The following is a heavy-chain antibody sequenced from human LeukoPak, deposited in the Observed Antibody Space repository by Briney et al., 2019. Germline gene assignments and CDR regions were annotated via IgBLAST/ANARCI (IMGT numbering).Heavy chain of an antibody. CDR3: ARRYLAVAGTSWFDP. CDR1: GYTFTSYG. CDR2: ISAYNGNT. V-gene: IGHV1-18*04. D-gene: IGHD6-19*01. J-gene: IGHJ5*02. Sequence: ASVKVSCKASGYTFTSYGISWVRQAPGQGLEWMGWISAYNGNTNYAQKLQGRVTMTTDTSTSTAYMQLRSLRSDDTAVYYCARRYLAVAGTSWFDPWGQGTLVTVSS.